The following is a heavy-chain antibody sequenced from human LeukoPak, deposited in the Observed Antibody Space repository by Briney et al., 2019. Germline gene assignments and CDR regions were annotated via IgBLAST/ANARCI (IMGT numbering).Heavy chain of an antibody. CDR2: IIPIFGTA. Sequence: GASVKVSCKTSGGTFTTYAISWVRQAPGQGLEWMGGIIPIFGTANYAQKFQGRVTITADESTSTAYMELSSLRSEDTAVYYCARGDYGDLILPFDYWGQGTLVTVSS. V-gene: IGHV1-69*13. CDR1: GGTFTTYA. J-gene: IGHJ4*02. CDR3: ARGDYGDLILPFDY. D-gene: IGHD4-17*01.